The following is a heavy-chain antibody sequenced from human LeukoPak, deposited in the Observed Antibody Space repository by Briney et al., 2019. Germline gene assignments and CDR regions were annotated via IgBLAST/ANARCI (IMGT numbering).Heavy chain of an antibody. V-gene: IGHV3-7*01. J-gene: IGHJ2*01. CDR2: IKQDGSEK. CDR1: GFTFSSYW. CDR3: ARDPIHYGDYVDWYFDL. Sequence: GGSLRLSCAASGFTFSSYWMSWVRQAPGEGLEWVANIKQDGSEKYYVDSVKGRFTISRDNAKNSLYLQMNSLRAEDTAVYYCARDPIHYGDYVDWYFDLWGRGTLVTVSS. D-gene: IGHD4-17*01.